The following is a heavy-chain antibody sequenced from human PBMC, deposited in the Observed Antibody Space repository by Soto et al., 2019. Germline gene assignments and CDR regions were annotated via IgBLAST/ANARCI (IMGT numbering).Heavy chain of an antibody. J-gene: IGHJ6*02. CDR2: IYYSVST. D-gene: IGHD6-25*01. CDR1: GVSISRGDYY. CDR3: ARVNHLRLHAYHYYGMAV. Sequence: PSQTLSLTCTVSGVSISRGDYYWSWIRQPPEKGLEWIGYIYYSVSTYYNPSLKSRVTISVDTSKNQFSLKLSSVTAADTAVYYCARVNHLRLHAYHYYGMAVGGQGNTV. V-gene: IGHV4-30-4*01.